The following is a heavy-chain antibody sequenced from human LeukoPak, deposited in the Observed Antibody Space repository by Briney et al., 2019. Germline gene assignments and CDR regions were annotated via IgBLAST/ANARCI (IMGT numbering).Heavy chain of an antibody. J-gene: IGHJ6*03. CDR2: IYSGGST. CDR3: ARGYYGLGFGYYMDV. D-gene: IGHD3-10*01. CDR1: GFTVSSNY. V-gene: IGHV3-53*01. Sequence: GGSLRLSCAASGFTVSSNYMSWVRQAPGKGLEWVSVIYSGGSTYYADSVKGRFTISRDNSKNTLYLQMNSLRAEDTAVHYCARGYYGLGFGYYMDVWGKGTTVTISS.